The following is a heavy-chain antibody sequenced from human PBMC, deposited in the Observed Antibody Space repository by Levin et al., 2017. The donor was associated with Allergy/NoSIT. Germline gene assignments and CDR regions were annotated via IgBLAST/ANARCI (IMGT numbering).Heavy chain of an antibody. CDR3: VRGEGYCISPSCYRWFDP. Sequence: QTGGSLRLSCTASGFTFSNYGMHWVRQAPGKGLEWVAFIPYEGHNKYYADSVKGRFTISRDNSENTLYLQMKSLSAEDTAVYYCVRGEGYCISPSCYRWFDPWGQGTLVTVSS. J-gene: IGHJ5*02. CDR1: GFTFSNYG. V-gene: IGHV3-30*03. D-gene: IGHD2-2*02. CDR2: IPYEGHNK.